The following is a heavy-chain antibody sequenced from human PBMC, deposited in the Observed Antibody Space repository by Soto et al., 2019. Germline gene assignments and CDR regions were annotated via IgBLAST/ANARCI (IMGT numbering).Heavy chain of an antibody. D-gene: IGHD3-22*01. CDR2: IYYSGST. CDR3: ARGFSEDYYDSSGYYLPGHFDY. Sequence: PSETLSLTCTVSGGSISSYYWSWIRQPPGKGLEWIGYIYYSGSTNYNPSLKSRVTISVDTSKNQFSLKLSSVTAADTAVYYCARGFSEDYYDSSGYYLPGHFDYWGQGTLVTVSS. V-gene: IGHV4-59*01. J-gene: IGHJ4*02. CDR1: GGSISSYY.